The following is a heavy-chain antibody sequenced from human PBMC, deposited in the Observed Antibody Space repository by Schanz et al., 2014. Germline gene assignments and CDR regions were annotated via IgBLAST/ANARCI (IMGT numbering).Heavy chain of an antibody. V-gene: IGHV3-30-3*01. CDR2: ISYDGVNT. CDR3: ADPALVQGLMAEYYFDY. D-gene: IGHD3-10*01. J-gene: IGHJ4*02. CDR1: GFPFSSYA. Sequence: QVQLVESGGGVVQPGGSLRLSCAASGFPFSSYALHWVRQAPGKGLEWVAVISYDGVNTYYADSVKGRFTISRDNSKNTLYLQMNSLRGEDTAVYCCADPALVQGLMAEYYFDYWGQGTLVTVSS.